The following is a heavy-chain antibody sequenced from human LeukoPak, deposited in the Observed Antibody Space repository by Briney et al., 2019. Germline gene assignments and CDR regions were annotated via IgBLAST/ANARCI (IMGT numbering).Heavy chain of an antibody. V-gene: IGHV3-11*01. CDR1: GFTFSDYY. D-gene: IGHD3-9*01. Sequence: PGGPLRLFCAASGFTFSDYYMSWIRQAPGKGLEWVSYISSSGSTIYYADSVKGRFTISRDNAKNSLYLQMNSLRAEDTAVYYCARVLRYFDPAYYYYMDVWGKGTTVTISS. J-gene: IGHJ6*03. CDR3: ARVLRYFDPAYYYYMDV. CDR2: ISSSGSTI.